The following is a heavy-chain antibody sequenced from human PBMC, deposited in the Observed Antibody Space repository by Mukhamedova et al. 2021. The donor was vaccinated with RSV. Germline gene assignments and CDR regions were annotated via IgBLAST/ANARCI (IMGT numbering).Heavy chain of an antibody. V-gene: IGHV3-30*18. CDR3: AKDRYLEYSSSRGSDV. Sequence: FSSYGMHWVRQAPGKGLEWVAVISYDGSNKYYADSVKGRFTISRDNSKNTLYLQMNSLRAEDTAVYYCAKDRYLEYSSSRGSDVW. J-gene: IGHJ3*01. D-gene: IGHD6-6*01. CDR1: FSSYG. CDR2: ISYDGSNK.